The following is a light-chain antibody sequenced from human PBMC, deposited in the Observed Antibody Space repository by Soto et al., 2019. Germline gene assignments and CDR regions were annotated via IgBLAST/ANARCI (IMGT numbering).Light chain of an antibody. CDR3: QSYVGSRWV. J-gene: IGLJ3*02. Sequence: NFMLTQPHAVSESPGKTVTISCTRSSDSIDSYFVQWYQQRPGSSPTTVIYEDDQRPSGVPDRFSGSIDRSSNSASLIISGLKTEDEADYYCQSYVGSRWVFGGGTKLTVL. CDR2: EDD. CDR1: SDSIDSYF. V-gene: IGLV6-57*01.